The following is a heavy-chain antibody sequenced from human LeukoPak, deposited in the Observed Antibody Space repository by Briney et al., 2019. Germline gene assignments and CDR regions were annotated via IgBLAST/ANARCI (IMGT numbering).Heavy chain of an antibody. Sequence: PGGSLRLSCAASGFTFSSYSMNWVRQAPGKGLEWVSSISSSSSYTYYADSVKGRFTISRDNAKNSLYLQMNSLRAEDTAVYYCARADTIFGVVIDYWGQRTLVTVSS. CDR2: ISSSSSYT. CDR1: GFTFSSYS. D-gene: IGHD3-3*01. V-gene: IGHV3-21*01. J-gene: IGHJ4*02. CDR3: ARADTIFGVVIDY.